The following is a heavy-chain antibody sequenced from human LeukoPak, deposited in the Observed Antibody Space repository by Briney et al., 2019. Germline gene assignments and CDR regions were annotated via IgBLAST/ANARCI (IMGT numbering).Heavy chain of an antibody. J-gene: IGHJ4*02. D-gene: IGHD5-18*01. CDR2: IKHDGSDK. V-gene: IGHV3-7*05. CDR3: ARDWRRYGTYDY. CDR1: GFTFSSYW. Sequence: GGSLRLSCAASGFTFSSYWMSWVRQAPGKGLEWVATIKHDGSDKYYVDSEKGRFTISRDNAKNSLYLQMNSLRAEDTALYYCARDWRRYGTYDYWGQGTLVTVSS.